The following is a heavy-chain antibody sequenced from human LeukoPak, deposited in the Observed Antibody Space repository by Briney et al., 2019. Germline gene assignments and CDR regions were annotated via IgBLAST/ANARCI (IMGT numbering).Heavy chain of an antibody. V-gene: IGHV1-2*02. D-gene: IGHD4-17*01. J-gene: IGHJ4*02. CDR1: GYTFTVYY. CDR3: ATLYGDYVRSDY. CDR2: INPNTGGT. Sequence: ASVKVSCKSSGYTFTVYYMHWVRQPPGQGLEWMGWINPNTGGTNYAQKFQGRVTLTRDTSISTAYMELSRLRYDDTAVYYCATLYGDYVRSDYWGQGTLVTVSS.